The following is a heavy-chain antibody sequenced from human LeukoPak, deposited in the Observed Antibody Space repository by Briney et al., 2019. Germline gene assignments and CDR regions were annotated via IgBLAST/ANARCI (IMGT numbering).Heavy chain of an antibody. CDR2: IYSGGST. J-gene: IGHJ3*02. V-gene: IGHV3-53*01. D-gene: IGHD6-13*01. CDR1: GFTVSSNY. Sequence: PGGSLRLSCAASGFTVSSNYMSWVRQAPGKGLEWVSVIYSGGSTYYAGSVKGRFTISRDNSKNTLYLQMNSLRAEDTAVYYCARDSSSWINAFDIWGQGTMVTVSS. CDR3: ARDSSSWINAFDI.